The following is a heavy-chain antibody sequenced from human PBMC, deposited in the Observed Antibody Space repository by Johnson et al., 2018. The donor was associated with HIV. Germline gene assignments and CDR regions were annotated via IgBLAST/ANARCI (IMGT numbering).Heavy chain of an antibody. Sequence: VQLVESGGGVVRPGGSLRLSCAASGFTFDDYGMAWVRQAPGTGLEWVSGINWHGGSTGSADSVKGRFTISRDNSKNTLYLHLNSLRADDTALYYCARELGIQSFDIWGQGTMVTVSS. CDR1: GFTFDDYG. CDR2: INWHGGST. D-gene: IGHD7-27*01. J-gene: IGHJ3*02. V-gene: IGHV3-20*04. CDR3: ARELGIQSFDI.